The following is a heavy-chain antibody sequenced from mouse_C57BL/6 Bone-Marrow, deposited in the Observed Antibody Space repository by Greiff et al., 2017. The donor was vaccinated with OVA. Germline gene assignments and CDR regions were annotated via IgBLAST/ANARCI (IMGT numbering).Heavy chain of an antibody. V-gene: IGHV1-22*01. J-gene: IGHJ4*01. Sequence: EVQLQQSGPELVKPGASVKMSCKASGYTFTDYNMHWVKQSHGKSLEWIGYINPNNGGTSYNQKFKGKATLTVNKSSSTAYMELRSLTSEDSAVYYCARDYGSNPCAMDYWGQGTSVTVSS. CDR3: ARDYGSNPCAMDY. CDR1: GYTFTDYN. D-gene: IGHD1-1*01. CDR2: INPNNGGT.